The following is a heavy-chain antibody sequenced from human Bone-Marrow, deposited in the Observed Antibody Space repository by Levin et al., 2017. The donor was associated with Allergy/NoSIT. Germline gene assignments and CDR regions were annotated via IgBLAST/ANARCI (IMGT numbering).Heavy chain of an antibody. Sequence: PGGSLRLSCEVSGFTFSDYYMSWLRQVPGKGLEWVSYIGRSANVMYYADSVKGRFTISRDNAKNALFLDMNSLRADDTALYFCARRKFPASVGALADVWGQGTMVTVSS. J-gene: IGHJ3*01. CDR1: GFTFSDYY. CDR3: ARRKFPASVGALADV. CDR2: IGRSANVM. D-gene: IGHD2-15*01. V-gene: IGHV3-11*01.